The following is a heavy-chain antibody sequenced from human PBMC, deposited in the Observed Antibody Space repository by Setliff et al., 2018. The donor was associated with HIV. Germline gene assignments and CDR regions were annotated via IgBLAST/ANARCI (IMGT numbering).Heavy chain of an antibody. Sequence: ASVKVSCKPSGYSFTNHYKHWVRQAPGQGLEWMGVINPTGGSTRNTQKFQGRVAMTRDTSTSTVYMELSSLRSEDTAVYYCASAGAWQRNALDIWGQGTMVTVSS. D-gene: IGHD5-12*01. J-gene: IGHJ3*02. V-gene: IGHV1-46*01. CDR1: GYSFTNHY. CDR2: INPTGGST. CDR3: ASAGAWQRNALDI.